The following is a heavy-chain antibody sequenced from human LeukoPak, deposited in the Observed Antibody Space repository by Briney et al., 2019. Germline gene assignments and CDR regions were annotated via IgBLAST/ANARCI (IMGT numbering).Heavy chain of an antibody. CDR2: IGGGGRST. Sequence: GGSLRLSCAASGFTFSSYAMSWVRQAPGKGLEWVSAIGGGGRSTYYADSVKGRFTISRDNSKNTLYLQMDSLRAEDTAIYYCAKGPGGYYPYCTDVWGKGTTVTVSS. V-gene: IGHV3-23*01. CDR3: AKGPGGYYPYCTDV. CDR1: GFTFSSYA. J-gene: IGHJ6*03. D-gene: IGHD3-3*01.